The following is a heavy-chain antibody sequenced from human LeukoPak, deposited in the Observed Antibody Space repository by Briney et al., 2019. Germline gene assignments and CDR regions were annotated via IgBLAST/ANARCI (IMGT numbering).Heavy chain of an antibody. Sequence: PGESLKISCKGSGYRFTSYWIARVRQMPGKGLEWMGIIYPSDSETTYSPSFQGQVTISADKSINTAYLQWSSLRASDTAMYYCARSVGATPLDYWGQGTLVTVSS. CDR1: GYRFTSYW. CDR3: ARSVGATPLDY. V-gene: IGHV5-51*01. CDR2: IYPSDSET. D-gene: IGHD1-26*01. J-gene: IGHJ4*02.